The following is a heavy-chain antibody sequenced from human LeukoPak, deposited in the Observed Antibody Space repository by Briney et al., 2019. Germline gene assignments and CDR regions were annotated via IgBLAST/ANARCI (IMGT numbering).Heavy chain of an antibody. CDR1: GYSFTSYG. V-gene: IGHV1-18*01. CDR2: ISAFNGNT. D-gene: IGHD2-2*01. J-gene: IGHJ5*02. CDR3: ARDSEDIVVVPAAPRLAPNWFDP. Sequence: ASVKVSCEASGYSFTSYGISWVRQAPGQGLGWMGWISAFNGNTNYAQKLEGRVTMTTDTSTSTAYMELRSLRSDDTAVYYCARDSEDIVVVPAAPRLAPNWFDPWGQGTLVTVSS.